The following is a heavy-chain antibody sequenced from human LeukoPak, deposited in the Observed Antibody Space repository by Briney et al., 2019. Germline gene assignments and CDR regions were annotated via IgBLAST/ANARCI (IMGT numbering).Heavy chain of an antibody. CDR1: GYTFTGYY. J-gene: IGHJ3*02. D-gene: IGHD3-10*01. V-gene: IGHV1-2*04. CDR3: ARDKYYGSGSLRSQVPGGAFDI. CDR2: INPNSGGT. Sequence: ASVNVSCKASGYTFTGYYMHWVRQAPGQGLEWMGWINPNSGGTNYAQKFQGWVTMTRDTSISTAYMELSRLRSDDTAVYYCARDKYYGSGSLRSQVPGGAFDIWGQGTMVTVSS.